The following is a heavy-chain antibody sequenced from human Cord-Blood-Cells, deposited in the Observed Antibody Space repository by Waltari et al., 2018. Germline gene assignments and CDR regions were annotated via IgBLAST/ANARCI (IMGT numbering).Heavy chain of an antibody. CDR1: GFTFSSYA. J-gene: IGHJ3*02. CDR3: ASSGYSSSWYFAFDI. CDR2: ISYDGSKQ. Sequence: QVQLVESGGGVVQPGRSLRLSCAASGFTFSSYAMHWVRQAPGKGLEWVAVISYDGSKQYYADSVQGRFTISRDNSKNTLYLQMNSLRAEDTAVYYCASSGYSSSWYFAFDIWGQGTMVTVSS. V-gene: IGHV3-30*04. D-gene: IGHD6-13*01.